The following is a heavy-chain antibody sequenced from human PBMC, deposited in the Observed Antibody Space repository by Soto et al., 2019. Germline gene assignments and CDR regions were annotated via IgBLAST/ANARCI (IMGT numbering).Heavy chain of an antibody. Sequence: QVQLVQSGAEVKRPGSSVKVSCKASGDTFNFYSINWVRQAPGLGLEWMGRVNPILSMSNYAQMFQGRVTMNADKSTSTAYMELSGLRSEDTAIYYCATSYGSGYRAFDFWGQGALVTVSS. J-gene: IGHJ4*02. V-gene: IGHV1-69*04. CDR2: VNPILSMS. CDR1: GDTFNFYS. D-gene: IGHD3-10*01. CDR3: ATSYGSGYRAFDF.